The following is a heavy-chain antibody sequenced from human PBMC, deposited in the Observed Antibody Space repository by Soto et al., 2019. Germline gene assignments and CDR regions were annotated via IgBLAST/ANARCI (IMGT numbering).Heavy chain of an antibody. CDR2: ISANGQGI. D-gene: IGHD2-2*01. J-gene: IGHJ4*02. CDR1: GFTFSTYA. Sequence: GGSLRLSCAASGFTFSTYALSWVRQAPGKGLEWVSAISANGQGIYYADSVRGRFTISRDNSKNTIFLHMDSLRAEDTAVYYCEKDRKYPRDQLHYWGQGTLVTVSS. CDR3: EKDRKYPRDQLHY. V-gene: IGHV3-23*01.